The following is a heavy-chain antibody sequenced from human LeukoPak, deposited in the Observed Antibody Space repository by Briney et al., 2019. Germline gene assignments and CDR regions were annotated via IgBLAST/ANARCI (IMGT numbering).Heavy chain of an antibody. CDR1: GFTFSSYW. J-gene: IGHJ6*02. CDR2: MNRDGSEK. V-gene: IGHV3-7*01. CDR3: ARGPWAMVREYGMDV. Sequence: GGSLRLSCAASGFTFSSYWMSWVRQAPGKGLEWVANMNRDGSEKNYVDSIKGRFTISRDNAANSLYLQMNSLRVEDTAVYYCARGPWAMVREYGMDVWGQGTTVTVSS. D-gene: IGHD3-10*01.